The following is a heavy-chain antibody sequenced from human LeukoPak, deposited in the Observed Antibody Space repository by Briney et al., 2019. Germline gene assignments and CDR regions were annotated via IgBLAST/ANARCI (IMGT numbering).Heavy chain of an antibody. CDR2: INGSGSPI. CDR1: GFTFTDYY. D-gene: IGHD3-10*01. V-gene: IGHV3-11*01. Sequence: GGSLRLSCAASGFTFTDYYISWIRQAPGKGLEWVSFINGSGSPINYADSLKGRFTISRDNTKNSLYLQMNSLRAEDTAVYYCASEGRYYGSGNYYLRYYGIDVWGQGPTVTVSS. CDR3: ASEGRYYGSGNYYLRYYGIDV. J-gene: IGHJ6*02.